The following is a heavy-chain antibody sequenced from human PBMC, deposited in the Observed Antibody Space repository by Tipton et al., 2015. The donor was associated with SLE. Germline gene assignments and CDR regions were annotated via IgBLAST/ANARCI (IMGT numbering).Heavy chain of an antibody. CDR2: ISGSGGST. V-gene: IGHV3-23*01. CDR1: GFTFDDYT. D-gene: IGHD3-9*01. CDR3: AKLDGLWLIDY. Sequence: SLRLSCAASGFTFDDYTMHWVRQAPGKGLEWVSAISGSGGSTYYADSVKGRFTISRDNSKNTLYLQMNSLRAEDTAVYYCAKLDGLWLIDYWGQGTLVTVSS. J-gene: IGHJ4*02.